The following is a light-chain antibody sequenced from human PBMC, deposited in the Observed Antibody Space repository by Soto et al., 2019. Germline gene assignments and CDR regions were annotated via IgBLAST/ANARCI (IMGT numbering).Light chain of an antibody. CDR2: ADT. CDR3: CSYAGRSPVV. Sequence: QSVLTQPPSVSGAPGQRITISCTGSSSNIGAGYDVHWYRQLPGTAPELLIFADTKRPSGVPDRFSGSKSGTSASLAITGLQAEDEADYYCCSYAGRSPVVFGGGTKVTVL. CDR1: SSNIGAGYD. J-gene: IGLJ2*01. V-gene: IGLV1-40*01.